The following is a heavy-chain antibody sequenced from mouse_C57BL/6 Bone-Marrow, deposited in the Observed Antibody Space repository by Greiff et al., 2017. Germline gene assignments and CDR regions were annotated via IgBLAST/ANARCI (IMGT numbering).Heavy chain of an antibody. CDR1: GYTFTSYW. D-gene: IGHD1-1*01. Sequence: QVQLQQPGAELVKPGASVKMSCKASGYTFTSYWITWVKQRPGQGLEWIGDIYPGSGSTNYNEKLKSKATLTVDTSSSTAYMQLSSLRSEDSAVYYCEREGFYYYGSSDYWGQGTTLTVSS. V-gene: IGHV1-55*01. CDR3: EREGFYYYGSSDY. CDR2: IYPGSGST. J-gene: IGHJ2*01.